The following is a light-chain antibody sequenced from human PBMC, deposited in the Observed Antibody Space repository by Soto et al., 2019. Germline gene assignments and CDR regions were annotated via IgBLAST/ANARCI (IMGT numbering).Light chain of an antibody. CDR1: NPNIGRNT. J-gene: IGLJ3*02. Sequence: QSALTQPPSASGTPGQRVTISCSGSNPNIGRNTVNWYQQLPGAAPSLLIYSNNQRPSGVPDRFSGSKSGTSASLAISGLQSEDEADYYCAAWDESPNVPVFGGGTKLTVL. CDR3: AAWDESPNVPV. CDR2: SNN. V-gene: IGLV1-44*01.